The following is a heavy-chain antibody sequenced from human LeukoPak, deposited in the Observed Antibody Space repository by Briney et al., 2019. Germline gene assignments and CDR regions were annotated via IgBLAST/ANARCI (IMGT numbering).Heavy chain of an antibody. Sequence: GGSLRFSCAASGFTFSSYAMSWVRQAPGKGLEWVSAISGSGGSTYYADSVKGRFTISRDNSRNTLFLQMNSLRGEDAAVYSCARGGIPTGPYYYFYYMDVWGKGTAVTVSS. CDR2: ISGSGGST. V-gene: IGHV3-23*01. J-gene: IGHJ6*03. CDR3: ARGGIPTGPYYYFYYMDV. D-gene: IGHD3-10*01. CDR1: GFTFSSYA.